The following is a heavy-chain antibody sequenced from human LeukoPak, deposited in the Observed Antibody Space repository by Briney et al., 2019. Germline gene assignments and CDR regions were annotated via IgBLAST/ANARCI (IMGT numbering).Heavy chain of an antibody. CDR3: ARRPPSSWYQFDY. Sequence: NASETLSLTCAVYGGSFSGYYWSWIRQPPGKGLEWIGEINHSGSTNYNPSLKSRVTISVDTPKNQFSLKLSSVTAADTAVYYCARRPPSSWYQFDYWGQGTLVTVSS. CDR1: GGSFSGYY. J-gene: IGHJ4*02. CDR2: INHSGST. D-gene: IGHD6-13*01. V-gene: IGHV4-34*01.